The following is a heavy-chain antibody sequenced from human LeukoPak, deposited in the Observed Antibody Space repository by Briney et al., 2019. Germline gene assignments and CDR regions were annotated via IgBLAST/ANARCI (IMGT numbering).Heavy chain of an antibody. Sequence: PSETLSLTCTVSGGSISSYYWSWIRQPAGKGLEWIGRIYTSGSTNYNPSLKSRVTMSVDTSKNQFSLKLSSVTAADTAVYYCARSMVRGVTGGWLDPWGQGTLVTVSS. CDR3: ARSMVRGVTGGWLDP. D-gene: IGHD3-10*01. J-gene: IGHJ5*02. CDR1: GGSISSYY. CDR2: IYTSGST. V-gene: IGHV4-4*07.